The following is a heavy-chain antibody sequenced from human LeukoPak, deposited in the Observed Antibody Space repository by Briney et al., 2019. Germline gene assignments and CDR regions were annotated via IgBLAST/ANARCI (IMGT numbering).Heavy chain of an antibody. J-gene: IGHJ6*02. Sequence: GGSRRLSCVASGCTFSSYAMTWVRQAPGKGLEWVSGISADSSTYYADSVKGRFTISRDNSKNTLYLQMNSLRVDDTAVYYCAHPSAVGVWGQGTTVTVS. CDR3: AHPSAVGV. CDR2: ISADSST. V-gene: IGHV3-23*01. CDR1: GCTFSSYA.